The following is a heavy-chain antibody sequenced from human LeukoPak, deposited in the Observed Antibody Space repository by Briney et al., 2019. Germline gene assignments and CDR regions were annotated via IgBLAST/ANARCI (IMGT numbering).Heavy chain of an antibody. D-gene: IGHD3-10*01. J-gene: IGHJ4*02. Sequence: PGGSLRLSCSAPGFTFSSYAMHWVRQAPGKRLEYVSAISSNGGSTYYADSVKGRFTISRDNSKNTLYLQMSSLRAEDTAVYSCVKGLLWFGELFSGGSFDYWGQGTLVTVSS. CDR3: VKGLLWFGELFSGGSFDY. V-gene: IGHV3-64D*06. CDR1: GFTFSSYA. CDR2: ISSNGGST.